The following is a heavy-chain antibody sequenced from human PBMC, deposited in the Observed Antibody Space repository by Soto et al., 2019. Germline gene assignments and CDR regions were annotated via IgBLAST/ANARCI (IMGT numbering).Heavy chain of an antibody. V-gene: IGHV1-18*01. CDR1: GYTFNSYG. CDR2: INTYNGNT. D-gene: IGHD3-16*01. Sequence: ASVKVSCKTSGYTFNSYGIGWARQAPGQGLEWMGWINTYNGNTNYAQNLQGRVTLTTDTSTSTAYMELRSLRSNDTAIYYCAMVDVYVTPSPQDVWGQGTTVTVSS. CDR3: AMVDVYVTPSPQDV. J-gene: IGHJ6*02.